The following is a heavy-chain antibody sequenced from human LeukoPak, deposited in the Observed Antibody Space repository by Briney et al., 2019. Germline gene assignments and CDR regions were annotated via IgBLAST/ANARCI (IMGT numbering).Heavy chain of an antibody. CDR3: TTDLVPSYYYDSSGYYYGDY. J-gene: IGHJ4*02. Sequence: GGSLRLSCTASGFTFGDYAMSWVRQAPGKGLEWVGFIRSKAYGGTTEYAASVKGRFTISRDDSKNTLYLQMNSLKTEDTAVYYCTTDLVPSYYYDSSGYYYGDYWGQGTLVTVSS. D-gene: IGHD3-22*01. V-gene: IGHV3-49*04. CDR2: IRSKAYGGTT. CDR1: GFTFGDYA.